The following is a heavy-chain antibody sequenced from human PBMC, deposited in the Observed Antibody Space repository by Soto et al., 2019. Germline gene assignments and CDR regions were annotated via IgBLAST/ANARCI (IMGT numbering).Heavy chain of an antibody. J-gene: IGHJ6*02. CDR1: GFTSSGFS. CDR2: ITSSSTI. V-gene: IGHV3-48*02. D-gene: IGHD3-22*01. Sequence: GGSLRLSCAASGFTSSGFSMNWVRQAPGKGLEWVSYITSSSTIYYADSVKGRFTISRDNGENSLHLQMNSLRDEDTAVYYCARVRIVAASKLYGMDVWGQGTTVTVSS. CDR3: ARVRIVAASKLYGMDV.